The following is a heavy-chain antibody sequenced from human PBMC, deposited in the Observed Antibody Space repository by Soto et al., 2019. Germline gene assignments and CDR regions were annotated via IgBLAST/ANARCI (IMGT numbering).Heavy chain of an antibody. Sequence: GGSLRLSCSASGFTFRSYAMHWVRQAPGKGLEYVSAISGNGDSTYYADSVKDRFTISRDNSKNTLYLQMSSLRPEDTAVYYCAKDRGTRIRGPFDYWGQGT. D-gene: IGHD1-1*01. CDR1: GFTFRSYA. V-gene: IGHV3-64D*06. J-gene: IGHJ4*02. CDR2: ISGNGDST. CDR3: AKDRGTRIRGPFDY.